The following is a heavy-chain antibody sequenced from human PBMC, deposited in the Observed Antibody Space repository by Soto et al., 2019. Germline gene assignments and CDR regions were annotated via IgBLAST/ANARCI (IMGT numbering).Heavy chain of an antibody. CDR1: GFTFSSYT. V-gene: IGHV3-48*01. D-gene: IGHD6-13*01. CDR2: ISSSSGTV. Sequence: VQLVESGGGLVQPGGSLRLSCAASGFTFSSYTMNWVRQAPGKGLEWLSYISSSSGTVYYADSVKGRFTISRDNAKNSLYLQMNSLRAEDTAVYYCARDYSSSWYTDYWGQGTLVTVSS. J-gene: IGHJ4*02. CDR3: ARDYSSSWYTDY.